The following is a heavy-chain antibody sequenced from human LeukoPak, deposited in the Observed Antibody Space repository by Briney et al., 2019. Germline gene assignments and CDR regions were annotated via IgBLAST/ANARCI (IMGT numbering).Heavy chain of an antibody. D-gene: IGHD1-26*01. CDR1: GFTFSSYG. V-gene: IGHV3-9*01. CDR2: ISWNSGSE. J-gene: IGHJ4*02. CDR3: ARRLGTYYFDY. Sequence: GGSLRLSCAASGFTFSSYGMHWVRQAPGKGLEWVSGISWNSGSEGYADSVKGRFGISRDNAKNSLYLHMNSLRAEDTALYYCARRLGTYYFDYWGQGTLVTVSS.